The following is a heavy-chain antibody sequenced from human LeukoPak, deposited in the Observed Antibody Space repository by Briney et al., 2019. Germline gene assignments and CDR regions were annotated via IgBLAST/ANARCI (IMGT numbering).Heavy chain of an antibody. CDR1: GYTFTSYG. D-gene: IGHD2-2*01. J-gene: IGHJ4*02. V-gene: IGHV1-18*01. CDR3: ARGRGRYCSSTSCLIQGDY. Sequence: ASVKVSCKASGYTFTSYGISWVRQAPGQGLDWMGWISAYNGNTNYAQKLQGRVTMTTDTSTSTAYMELRSLRSDDTAVYYCARGRGRYCSSTSCLIQGDYWGQGTLVTVSS. CDR2: ISAYNGNT.